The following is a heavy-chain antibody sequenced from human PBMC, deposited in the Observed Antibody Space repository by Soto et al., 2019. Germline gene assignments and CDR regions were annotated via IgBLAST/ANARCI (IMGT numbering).Heavy chain of an antibody. CDR3: AREHLLHRLVGYCSGGSCYPDY. J-gene: IGHJ4*02. Sequence: QVQLVESGGGVVQPGRSLRLSCAASGFTFSSYGMHWVRQAPGKGLEWVAVISYDGSNKYYADSVKGRFTISRDNSKNTLYLQMNSLRAEDTPVYYCAREHLLHRLVGYCSGGSCYPDYWGQGTLVTVSS. CDR1: GFTFSSYG. D-gene: IGHD2-15*01. V-gene: IGHV3-30*03. CDR2: ISYDGSNK.